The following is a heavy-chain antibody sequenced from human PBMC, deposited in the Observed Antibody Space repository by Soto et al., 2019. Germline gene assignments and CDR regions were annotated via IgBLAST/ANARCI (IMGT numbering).Heavy chain of an antibody. V-gene: IGHV4-34*01. CDR1: GGSFSGYY. CDR3: ASRGGYYYDSSGYSRPLYYFDY. D-gene: IGHD3-22*01. CDR2: INHSGST. Sequence: SETLSLTCAVYGGSFSGYYWSWIRQPPGKGLERIGEINHSGSTNYNPSLKSRVTISVDTSKNQFSLKLSSVTAADTAVYYCASRGGYYYDSSGYSRPLYYFDYWGQGTLVTVSS. J-gene: IGHJ4*02.